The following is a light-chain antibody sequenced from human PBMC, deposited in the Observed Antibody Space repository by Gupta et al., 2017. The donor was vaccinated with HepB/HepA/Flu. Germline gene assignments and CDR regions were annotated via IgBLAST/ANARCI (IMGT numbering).Light chain of an antibody. J-gene: IGKJ1*01. CDR1: QIINTY. CDR2: SAS. Sequence: DIQMTQSPSSLSASVGDRVTITCRASQIINTYLNWYQHKPGKAPKLMIHSASTLQSGVPSRFSGSGSGTHFTTTINGLHPEDFVTYYCQQGHTSRTFGQGTTVEI. V-gene: IGKV1-39*01. CDR3: QQGHTSRT.